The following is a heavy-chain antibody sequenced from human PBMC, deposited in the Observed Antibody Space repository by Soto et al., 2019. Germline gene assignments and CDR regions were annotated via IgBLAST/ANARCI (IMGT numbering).Heavy chain of an antibody. J-gene: IGHJ4*02. Sequence: VQLVESGGGLVKPGGSLRLSCAASGFTFSNAWMSWVRQAPGKGLEWVGRIKSKTDGGITDYAAPVKGRFTISRDDSKNTLYLQMNSLKTEDTAVYYCTTRKWMVRGVTANDYWGQGTLVTVSS. V-gene: IGHV3-15*01. CDR2: IKSKTDGGIT. CDR3: TTRKWMVRGVTANDY. CDR1: GFTFSNAW. D-gene: IGHD3-10*01.